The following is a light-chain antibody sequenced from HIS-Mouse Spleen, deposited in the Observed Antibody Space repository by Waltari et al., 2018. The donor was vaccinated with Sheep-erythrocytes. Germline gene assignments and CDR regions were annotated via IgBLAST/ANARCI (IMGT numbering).Light chain of an antibody. J-gene: IGLJ2*01. CDR3: SSYTSSSTLVV. CDR1: YNY. V-gene: IGLV2-14*01. Sequence: QSALTQPASVSGSPGQSITISCTGYNYVSWYQQHPGKAPKLMIYEVSNRPSGVSNRFSGSKSGNTASLTISGLQAEDEADYYCSSYTSSSTLVVFGGGTKLTVL. CDR2: EVS.